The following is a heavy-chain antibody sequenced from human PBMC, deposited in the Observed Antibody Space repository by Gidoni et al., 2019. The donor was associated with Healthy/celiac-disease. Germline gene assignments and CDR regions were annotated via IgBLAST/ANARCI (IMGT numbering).Heavy chain of an antibody. D-gene: IGHD5-12*01. CDR1: GFTFINAW. Sequence: EVQLVESGGGLVKPGGSLRLSCAASGFTFINAWMSWVRQAPGKGLEWVSRIKSKTDGGTTDYAAPVKGRFTISRDDSKNTLYLQMNSLKTEDTAVYYCTTYSGYESALDYWGQGTLVTVSS. J-gene: IGHJ4*02. V-gene: IGHV3-15*01. CDR2: IKSKTDGGTT. CDR3: TTYSGYESALDY.